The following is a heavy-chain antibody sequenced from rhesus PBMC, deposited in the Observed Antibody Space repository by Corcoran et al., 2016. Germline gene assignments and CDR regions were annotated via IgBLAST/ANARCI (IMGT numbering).Heavy chain of an antibody. CDR3: ARKSSSDDY. D-gene: IGHD4-29*01. V-gene: IGHV4-122*02. J-gene: IGHJ4*01. CDR2: ISYSWST. CDR1: GGSISSSYYY. Sequence: QVQLQESGPGLVKPSETLSLTCAVSGGSISSSYYYWSWIRQAPGKGLEWIGYISYSWSTGSTPSLKSRVTISRDTAKNQFSLKLSSVTAADTAVYYCARKSSSDDYWGQGVLVTVSS.